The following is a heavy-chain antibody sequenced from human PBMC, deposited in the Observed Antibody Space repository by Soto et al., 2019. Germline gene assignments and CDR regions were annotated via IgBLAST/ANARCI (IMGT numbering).Heavy chain of an antibody. D-gene: IGHD2-21*02. Sequence: EVQLVESGGGLIQPGGSLRLSCAASGFAVSSNYMSWVRQAPGKGLEWISVIYSVGSTYYSDSVKGRFTISRDNSKNTVYLQMHSMRAEATAVYYCVSDHGLRVTAGGQGTLVTVCS. CDR2: IYSVGST. J-gene: IGHJ4*02. CDR3: VSDHGLRVTA. V-gene: IGHV3-53*01. CDR1: GFAVSSNY.